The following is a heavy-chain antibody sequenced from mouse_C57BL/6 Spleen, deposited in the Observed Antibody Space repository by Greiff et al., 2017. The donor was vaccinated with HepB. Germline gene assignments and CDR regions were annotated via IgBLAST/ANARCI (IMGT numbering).Heavy chain of an antibody. CDR2: IDPANGNT. J-gene: IGHJ2*01. CDR1: GFNIKNTY. Sequence: VQLQQSVAELVRPGASVKLSCTASGFNIKNTYMHWVKQRPEQGLEWIGRIDPANGNTKYAPKFQGKATITAGTSSNTAYLQLSSLTSEDTAIYYCASPPTVVEYYFDYWGQGTTLTVSS. V-gene: IGHV14-3*01. D-gene: IGHD1-1*01. CDR3: ASPPTVVEYYFDY.